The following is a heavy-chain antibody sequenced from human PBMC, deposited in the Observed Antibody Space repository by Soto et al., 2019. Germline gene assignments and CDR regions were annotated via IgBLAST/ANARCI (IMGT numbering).Heavy chain of an antibody. J-gene: IGHJ4*02. CDR1: GYSFASHW. Sequence: GESLKISCKGSGYSFASHWVAWVRQMPEKGLEWIGAIYPGDSDTKYSPAFRGQVTISADTSVSTAYLQWRSLEATDSAIYYCARYSGSYWHYLDFWGQGTLVTVSS. V-gene: IGHV5-51*01. CDR3: ARYSGSYWHYLDF. CDR2: IYPGDSDT. D-gene: IGHD1-26*01.